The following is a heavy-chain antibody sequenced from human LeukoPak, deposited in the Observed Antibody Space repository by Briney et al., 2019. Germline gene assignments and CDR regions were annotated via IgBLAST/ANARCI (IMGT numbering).Heavy chain of an antibody. Sequence: AGSLRLSCAASRFTFSTYCMHWVRQAPGKGLEWVAYIQYDGSNQQYADSVKGRFSISRDSSKHILYLQMNSLRAEDTAVYYCAKDRCSNGIGCYFYYMDVWGKGTTVTISS. D-gene: IGHD2-8*01. CDR2: IQYDGSNQ. CDR3: AKDRCSNGIGCYFYYMDV. V-gene: IGHV3-30*02. CDR1: RFTFSTYC. J-gene: IGHJ6*03.